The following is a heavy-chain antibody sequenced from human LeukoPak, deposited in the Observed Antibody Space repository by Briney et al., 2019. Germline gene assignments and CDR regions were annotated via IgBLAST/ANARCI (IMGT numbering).Heavy chain of an antibody. CDR2: ISSSSSYI. Sequence: GGSLRLSCAASGFTFSSNSMNWVRQAPGKGLEWVSSISSSSSYIYYADSVKGRFTISRDNAKNSLYLQMNSLRAEDTAVYYCARVLWAAAEEGVDYWGQGTLVTVSS. J-gene: IGHJ4*02. CDR3: ARVLWAAAEEGVDY. CDR1: GFTFSSNS. D-gene: IGHD3-10*01. V-gene: IGHV3-21*01.